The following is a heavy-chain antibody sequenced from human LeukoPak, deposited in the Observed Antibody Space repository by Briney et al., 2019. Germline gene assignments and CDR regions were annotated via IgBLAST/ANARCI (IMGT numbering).Heavy chain of an antibody. CDR3: ASLAVAGLSEGY. Sequence: SETLSLTCTVSGVSISSDSYYWAWIRQPPGKGLVWIASIYCSGSTYYNPSLKSRVTISVDTSRNQFSLKLSSVTAAATAVYYSASLAVAGLSEGYWGQGALVIVSS. CDR1: GVSISSDSYY. V-gene: IGHV4-39*01. CDR2: IYCSGST. D-gene: IGHD6-19*01. J-gene: IGHJ4*02.